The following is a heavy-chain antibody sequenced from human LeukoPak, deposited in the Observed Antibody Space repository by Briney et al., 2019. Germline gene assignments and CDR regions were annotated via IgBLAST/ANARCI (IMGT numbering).Heavy chain of an antibody. J-gene: IGHJ6*02. Sequence: SETLSLTCIVSGGSISSISSNNYHWGWIRQPPGKGLEWIGSIYYSGSTYYNPSLKSRVTISVDTSKNQFSLKLSSVTAADTALYYCAREMGVVAAHGIDVWGQGTTVTVSS. CDR2: IYYSGST. CDR3: AREMGVVAAHGIDV. V-gene: IGHV4-39*02. D-gene: IGHD2-15*01. CDR1: GGSISSISSNNYH.